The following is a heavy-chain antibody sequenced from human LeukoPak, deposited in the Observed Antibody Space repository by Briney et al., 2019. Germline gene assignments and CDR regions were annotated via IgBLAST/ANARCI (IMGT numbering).Heavy chain of an antibody. V-gene: IGHV1-46*01. J-gene: IGHJ4*02. D-gene: IGHD3-10*01. CDR2: INPSGGST. Sequence: ASVKVSCKASGYTFTSYAMNWVRQAPGQGLEWMGIINPSGGSTSYAQKFQGRVTMTRDMSTSTVYMELSSLRSEDTAVYYCARPMVRGVIITGTLGYWGQGTLVTVSS. CDR3: ARPMVRGVIITGTLGY. CDR1: GYTFTSYA.